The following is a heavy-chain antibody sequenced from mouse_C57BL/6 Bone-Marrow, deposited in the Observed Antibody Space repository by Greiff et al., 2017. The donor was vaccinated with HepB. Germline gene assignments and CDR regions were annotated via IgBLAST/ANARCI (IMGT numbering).Heavy chain of an antibody. D-gene: IGHD3-3*01. CDR2: ISSGSSTI. J-gene: IGHJ1*03. V-gene: IGHV5-17*01. Sequence: EVKVVESGGGLVKPGGSLKLSCAASGFTFSDYGMHWVRQAPEKGLEWVAYISSGSSTIYYADTVKGRFTISRDNAKNTLFLQMTSLRSEDTAMYYCARGLGVWYFDVWGTGTTVTVSS. CDR3: ARGLGVWYFDV. CDR1: GFTFSDYG.